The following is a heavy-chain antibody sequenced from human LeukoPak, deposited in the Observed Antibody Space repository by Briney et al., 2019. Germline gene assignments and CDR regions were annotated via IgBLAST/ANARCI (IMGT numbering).Heavy chain of an antibody. V-gene: IGHV1-69-2*01. Sequence: ASVKVSCKAYRYTFIEYDIHWVQQVPGKGLEWMGRVDCEDGETVYAGNFQGRVTITADTSTNTVYMELSSLRSEDTAVYYCATDFVVPGAVLDSWGQGTIGTVSP. CDR3: ATDFVVPGAVLDS. J-gene: IGHJ3*01. CDR2: VDCEDGET. CDR1: RYTFIEYD. D-gene: IGHD2-2*01.